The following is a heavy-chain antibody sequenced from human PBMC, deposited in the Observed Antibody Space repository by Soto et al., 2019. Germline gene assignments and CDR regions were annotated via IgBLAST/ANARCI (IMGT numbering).Heavy chain of an antibody. CDR3: ARDRPGVDLFDY. V-gene: IGHV1-69*08. Sequence: QVQLVQSGAEVKKPGSSVKVSCKASGGTFSSYTISWVRQAPGQGLEWMGRIIPILGIANYAQKFQGRVTIHAXXSTSTAYMELSSLRSEDTAVYYCARDRPGVDLFDYWGQGTLVTVSS. CDR2: IIPILGIA. D-gene: IGHD3-10*01. CDR1: GGTFSSYT. J-gene: IGHJ4*02.